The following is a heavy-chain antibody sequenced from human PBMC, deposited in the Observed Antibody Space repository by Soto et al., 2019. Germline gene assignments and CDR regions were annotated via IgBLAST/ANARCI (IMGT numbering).Heavy chain of an antibody. CDR2: IYYSGGT. CDR1: IRSYN. V-gene: IGHV4-59*01. D-gene: IGHD3-22*01. CDR3: SRSGSSEHDDAFDI. J-gene: IGHJ3*02. Sequence: IRSYNWSGAPGLPGKGLEWMGYIYYSGGTRYNPSLKSRVTISVDTSKNQFSLKLSSVIAADTAVYYCSRSGSSEHDDAFDIWGQGTLV.